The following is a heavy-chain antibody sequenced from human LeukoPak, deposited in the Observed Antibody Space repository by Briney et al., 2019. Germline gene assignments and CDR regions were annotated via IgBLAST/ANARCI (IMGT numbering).Heavy chain of an antibody. V-gene: IGHV3-21*01. CDR2: ISSSSSYI. Sequence: PGGSLRLSCAASGFTFSSYSMNWVRQAPGKGLEWVSSISSSSSYIYYADSVKGRFTISRDNAKNSLYLQMNSLRAEDTAVYYCARAGSIVGATDLDYWGQGTLVTVSS. J-gene: IGHJ4*02. CDR3: ARAGSIVGATDLDY. CDR1: GFTFSSYS. D-gene: IGHD1-26*01.